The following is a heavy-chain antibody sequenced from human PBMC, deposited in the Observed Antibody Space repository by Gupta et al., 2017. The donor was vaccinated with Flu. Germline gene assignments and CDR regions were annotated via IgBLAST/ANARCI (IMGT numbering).Heavy chain of an antibody. V-gene: IGHV4-39*01. CDR3: AGRRDGYNLGVDY. Sequence: QLQLQESGPGLVKPSETLSLTCSVSGGSITNTLYYWGCIRQTPGQGLEWIGSISHSGDTFSNPSLKGRATMSLDTSKNQFSLNVNSVTVADTAVYYCAGRRDGYNLGVDYWGQGSLVTVSS. CDR2: ISHSGDT. D-gene: IGHD1-1*01. CDR1: GGSITNTLYY. J-gene: IGHJ4*02.